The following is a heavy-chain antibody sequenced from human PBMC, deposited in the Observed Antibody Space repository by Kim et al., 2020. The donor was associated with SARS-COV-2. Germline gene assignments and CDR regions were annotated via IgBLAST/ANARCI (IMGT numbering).Heavy chain of an antibody. Sequence: GGSLRLSCAASGFTFSSYGMHWVRQAPGKGLEWVAVISYDGSNKYYADSVKGRFTISRDNSKNTLYLQMNSLRAEDTAVYYCARVGDYDDAFDIWGQGT. CDR1: GFTFSSYG. CDR3: ARVGDYDDAFDI. V-gene: IGHV3-33*05. CDR2: ISYDGSNK. D-gene: IGHD4-17*01. J-gene: IGHJ3*02.